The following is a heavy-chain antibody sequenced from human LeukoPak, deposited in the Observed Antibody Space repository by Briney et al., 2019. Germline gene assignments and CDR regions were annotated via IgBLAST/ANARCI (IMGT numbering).Heavy chain of an antibody. CDR3: ARVRIAAAGNEGAFDI. CDR1: GFTFSDYY. CDR2: ISSSGSTI. V-gene: IGHV3-11*01. D-gene: IGHD6-13*01. Sequence: PGGSLRLSCAASGFTFSDYYMSWIRQAPGKGLEGVSYISSSGSTIYYADSVKGRFTISRDNAENSLYLQVNSLRAEDTAVYYCARVRIAAAGNEGAFDIWGQGTMVTVSS. J-gene: IGHJ3*02.